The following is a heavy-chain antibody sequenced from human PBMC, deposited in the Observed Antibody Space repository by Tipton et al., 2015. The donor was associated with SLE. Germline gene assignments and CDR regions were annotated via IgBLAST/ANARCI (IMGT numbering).Heavy chain of an antibody. Sequence: TLSLTCTVSGGSISSYFWSWIRQPPGKGLEWIGYIYYSGSTNYSPSLKSRLTISIDMSKNQFSLKLTSVTAADTAVYYCAIAVAGTLFFDYWGQGALVTVSS. CDR3: AIAVAGTLFFDY. D-gene: IGHD6-19*01. J-gene: IGHJ4*02. CDR2: IYYSGST. V-gene: IGHV4-59*08. CDR1: GGSISSYF.